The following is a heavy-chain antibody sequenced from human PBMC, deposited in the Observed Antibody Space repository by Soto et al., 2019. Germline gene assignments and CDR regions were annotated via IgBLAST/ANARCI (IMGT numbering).Heavy chain of an antibody. Sequence: QLQLQESGPGLVKPSETLSLTCTVSGGSISSSSYYWGWIRQPPGKGLEWIGSIYYSGSTYYNPSLKGRVTISIDTSKNQFSLKRSSVTAADTAVYYCAIFNIVVVVAATPENWFDPWGQGTLVTVSS. CDR2: IYYSGST. CDR3: AIFNIVVVVAATPENWFDP. CDR1: GGSISSSSYY. J-gene: IGHJ5*02. V-gene: IGHV4-39*01. D-gene: IGHD2-15*01.